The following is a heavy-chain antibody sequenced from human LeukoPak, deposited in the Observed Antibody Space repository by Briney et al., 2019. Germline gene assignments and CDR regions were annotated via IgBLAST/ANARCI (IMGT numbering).Heavy chain of an antibody. V-gene: IGHV4-39*01. CDR3: ATVADYGGNSKYFDY. CDR2: IYYSGST. J-gene: IGHJ4*02. Sequence: ETLSLTCTVSGGSISSSSYYWGWIRQPPGKGLEWIASIYYSGSTYYNSSLKGRVTISVDTSKNQFSLKLTTVTAADTAVYYCATVADYGGNSKYFDYWGQGTLVTVSS. D-gene: IGHD4-23*01. CDR1: GGSISSSSYY.